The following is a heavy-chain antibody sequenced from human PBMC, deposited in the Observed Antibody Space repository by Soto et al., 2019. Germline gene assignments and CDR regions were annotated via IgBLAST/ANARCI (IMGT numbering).Heavy chain of an antibody. CDR1: GYTFTSYG. V-gene: IGHV1-18*01. CDR3: ARDGEGTGRSTPLYYYYYGMDV. J-gene: IGHJ6*02. Sequence: ASVKVSFKASGYTFTSYGISWVRQAPGQGLEWMGWISAYNGNTNYAQKLQGRVTMTTDTSTSTAYMELRSLRSDDTAVYYCARDGEGTGRSTPLYYYYYGMDVWGQGTTVTVSS. D-gene: IGHD3-10*01. CDR2: ISAYNGNT.